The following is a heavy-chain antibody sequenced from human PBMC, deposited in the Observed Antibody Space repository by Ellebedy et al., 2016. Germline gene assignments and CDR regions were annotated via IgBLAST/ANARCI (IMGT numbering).Heavy chain of an antibody. V-gene: IGHV3-48*02. D-gene: IGHD3-10*01. CDR1: GFTFSSYS. CDR3: ARDGQYYYGSGRRRYYGMDV. Sequence: GGSLRLSCAASGFTFSSYSMNWVRQAPGKGLEWVSYIISSSSTIYYADSVKGRFTISRDNAKNSLYLQMNSLRDEDTAVYYCARDGQYYYGSGRRRYYGMDVWGQGTTVTVSS. CDR2: IISSSSTI. J-gene: IGHJ6*02.